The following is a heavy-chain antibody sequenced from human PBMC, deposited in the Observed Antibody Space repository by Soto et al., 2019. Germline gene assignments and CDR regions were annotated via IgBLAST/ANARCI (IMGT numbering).Heavy chain of an antibody. CDR2: ISAYNGNT. CDR1: GYTFTSYG. J-gene: IGHJ4*02. D-gene: IGHD3-3*01. Sequence: GASVKVSCKASGYTFTSYGISWVRQAPGQGLEWMGWISAYNGNTNYAQKLQGRVTMTTDTSTSTAYMELRSLRSDDTAVYYCARENHRLRSITIFGVVPLAYWGQGTLVTVSS. V-gene: IGHV1-18*01. CDR3: ARENHRLRSITIFGVVPLAY.